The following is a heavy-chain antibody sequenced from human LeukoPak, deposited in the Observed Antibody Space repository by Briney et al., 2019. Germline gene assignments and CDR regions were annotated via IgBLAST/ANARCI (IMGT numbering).Heavy chain of an antibody. J-gene: IGHJ4*02. CDR2: INHSGST. CDR1: GGSFSGHY. V-gene: IGHV4-34*01. CDR3: ARPRYGSGSLDS. Sequence: PSETLSLTCALYGGSFSGHYWMWIRQPPGQEREWIGEINHSGSTTYNPSLNSRVTISVDTSKNQFSLRLSSVTAADTAVYCCARPRYGSGSLDSWGQGTLVTVSS. D-gene: IGHD3-10*01.